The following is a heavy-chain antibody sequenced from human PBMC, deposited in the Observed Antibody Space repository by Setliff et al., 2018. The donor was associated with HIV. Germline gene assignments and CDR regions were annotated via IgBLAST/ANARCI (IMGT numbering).Heavy chain of an antibody. V-gene: IGHV4-59*12. J-gene: IGHJ4*02. CDR1: GGSISSYY. Sequence: SETRSLTCTVSGGSISSYYWSWIRQPPGKGLEWIGYIYYSGSTNYNPSLKSRVTISVDTSKNQFSLTVSSVTAADTAVYYCAREIPYSYGGRGHPLWGQGTLVTVSS. CDR3: AREIPYSYGGRGHPL. D-gene: IGHD3-22*01. CDR2: IYYSGST.